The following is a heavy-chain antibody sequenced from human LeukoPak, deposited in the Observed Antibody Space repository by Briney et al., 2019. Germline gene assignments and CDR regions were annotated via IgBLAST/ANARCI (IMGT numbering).Heavy chain of an antibody. CDR3: ARGIQLWSYFDY. D-gene: IGHD5-18*01. V-gene: IGHV3-21*01. J-gene: IGHJ4*02. Sequence: GGSLRLSCAASGFTFSSYSMNWARQAPGKGLEWVSSISSSGSYIYYADSVKGRFTISRDNAKNSLYLQMNSLRAEDTAVYYCARGIQLWSYFDYWGQGTLVTVSS. CDR1: GFTFSSYS. CDR2: ISSSGSYI.